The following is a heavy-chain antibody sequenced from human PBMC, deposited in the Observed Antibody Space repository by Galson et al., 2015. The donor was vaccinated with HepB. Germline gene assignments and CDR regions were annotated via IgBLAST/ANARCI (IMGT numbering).Heavy chain of an antibody. Sequence: SLRLSCAASGFTFSSYEMNWVRQAPGKGLEWVSYISSSGSTIYYADSVKGQFTISRDNAKNSLYLQMNSLRAEDTAVYYCARGEGLWDSSPNYFDYWGQGTLVTVSS. D-gene: IGHD3-22*01. V-gene: IGHV3-48*03. CDR1: GFTFSSYE. J-gene: IGHJ4*02. CDR2: ISSSGSTI. CDR3: ARGEGLWDSSPNYFDY.